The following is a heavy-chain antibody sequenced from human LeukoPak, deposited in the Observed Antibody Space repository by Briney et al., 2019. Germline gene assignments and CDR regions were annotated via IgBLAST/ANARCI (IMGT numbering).Heavy chain of an antibody. Sequence: SETLSLTCSVSGDSISSSSYYWTWIRQPPGKGLEWIGSIYYSGNTLYNPSLKSRVTISVDTSKNQFSLKLTSVTAADTAVYYCAREVVASNLEGVTNWFDRWGQGALVTVSP. CDR3: AREVVASNLEGVTNWFDR. CDR1: GDSISSSSYY. J-gene: IGHJ5*02. V-gene: IGHV4-39*07. CDR2: IYYSGNT. D-gene: IGHD2-2*01.